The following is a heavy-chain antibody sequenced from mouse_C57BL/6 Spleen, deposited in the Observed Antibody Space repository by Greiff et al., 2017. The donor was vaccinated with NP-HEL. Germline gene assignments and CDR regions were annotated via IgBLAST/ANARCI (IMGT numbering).Heavy chain of an antibody. CDR1: GFNIKDDY. Sequence: EVQLQQSGAELVRPGASVKLSCTASGFNIKDDYMHWVKQRPEQGLEWIGWIDPENGDTEYASKFQGKATITADTSSNTAYLQLSSLTAEDTAVYYCTMDDWGAMDYWGQGTSVTVSS. V-gene: IGHV14-4*01. CDR3: TMDDWGAMDY. D-gene: IGHD2-4*01. CDR2: IDPENGDT. J-gene: IGHJ4*01.